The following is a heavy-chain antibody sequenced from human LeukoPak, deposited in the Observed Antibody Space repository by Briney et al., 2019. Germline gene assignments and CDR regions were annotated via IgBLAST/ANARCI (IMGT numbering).Heavy chain of an antibody. J-gene: IGHJ4*02. Sequence: ETLSLTCAVAGGSISSHYWSWIRAPPGKGLGWIGYIDHSGSKNYNPSLTSRVTISVDTAKNQFSLKVTYVTAADTAVYYCARDPSGYDYYFDSWGQGSLVTVSS. CDR2: IDHSGSK. V-gene: IGHV4-59*11. D-gene: IGHD5-12*01. CDR1: GGSISSHY. CDR3: ARDPSGYDYYFDS.